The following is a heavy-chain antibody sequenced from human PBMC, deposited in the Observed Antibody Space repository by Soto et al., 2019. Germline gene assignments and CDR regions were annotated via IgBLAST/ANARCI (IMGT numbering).Heavy chain of an antibody. V-gene: IGHV5-10-1*04. D-gene: IGHD3-10*01. CDR3: ARNQAGSGNANFDF. CDR1: EYSFSIFW. J-gene: IGHJ4*02. CDR2: IDPSNSYV. Sequence: PGESLKISCQAFEYSFSIFWISWVRQLPGKVLEWMGRIDPSNSYVAYSPSFQGQVTISVDRSARTAFLHWSSLKASDSATYYCARNQAGSGNANFDFWGQGXQVTVYS.